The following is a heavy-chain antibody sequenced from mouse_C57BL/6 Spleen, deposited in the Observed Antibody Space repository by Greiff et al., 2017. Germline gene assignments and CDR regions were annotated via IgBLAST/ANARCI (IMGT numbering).Heavy chain of an antibody. CDR1: GYTFTSYW. Sequence: QVQLQHPGAELVKPGASVKMSCKASGYTFTSYWITWVKQRPGQGLEWIGDIYPGSGSTNYNEKFKSKATLTVDTSSSTAYMQLSSLTSEDSAVYYCARTGFYYAMDYWGQGTSVTVSS. J-gene: IGHJ4*01. CDR3: ARTGFYYAMDY. D-gene: IGHD4-1*01. CDR2: IYPGSGST. V-gene: IGHV1-55*01.